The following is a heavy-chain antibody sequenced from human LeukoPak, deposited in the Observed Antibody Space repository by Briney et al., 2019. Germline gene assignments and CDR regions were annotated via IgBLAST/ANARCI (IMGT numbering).Heavy chain of an antibody. D-gene: IGHD7-27*01. Sequence: PGGSLRLSCAASGFTFSSYSMNWVRQAPGKGLEWVSSISSSSSYIYYADSVKGRFTISRDNAKNSLYLQMNSLRAEDTAVYYCARDGLGIGWAFDIWGQGTMVTVSS. CDR3: ARDGLGIGWAFDI. V-gene: IGHV3-21*01. CDR1: GFTFSSYS. J-gene: IGHJ3*02. CDR2: ISSSSSYI.